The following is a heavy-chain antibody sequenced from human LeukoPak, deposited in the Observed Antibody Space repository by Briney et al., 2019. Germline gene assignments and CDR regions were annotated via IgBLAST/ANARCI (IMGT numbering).Heavy chain of an antibody. Sequence: PSETLSLTCTVSGGSISSYYWSWIRQPPGKGLEWIGYIYDSGSTKYNPSLKSRVTISVDTPKKQFSLKLTSVTAADTAVYYCARIPPDSYYCYMDVWGKGTTVTVSS. CDR2: IYDSGST. J-gene: IGHJ6*03. V-gene: IGHV4-59*01. CDR1: GGSISSYY. CDR3: ARIPPDSYYCYMDV. D-gene: IGHD2-21*01.